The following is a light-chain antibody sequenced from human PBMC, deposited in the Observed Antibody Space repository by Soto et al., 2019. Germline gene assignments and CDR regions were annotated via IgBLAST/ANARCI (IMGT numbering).Light chain of an antibody. CDR1: SSNIGGNI. V-gene: IGLV1-44*01. CDR2: GND. J-gene: IGLJ3*02. CDR3: EAWEDSLNGVV. Sequence: QAVLTQPPSASGTPGQRVTISCSGSSSNIGGNIVNWYQQLPGTAPKLLIFGNDQRPSWVPDRFSGSKSGTSASLAISGLQSEDEANYYCEAWEDSLNGVVFGGGTKVTVL.